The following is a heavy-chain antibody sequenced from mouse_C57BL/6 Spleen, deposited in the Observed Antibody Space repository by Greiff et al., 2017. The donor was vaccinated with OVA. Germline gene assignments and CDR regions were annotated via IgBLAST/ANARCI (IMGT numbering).Heavy chain of an antibody. CDR2: ISSGGDYI. D-gene: IGHD2-3*01. Sequence: EVQRVESGEGLVKPGGSLKLSCAASGFTFSSYAMSWVRQTPEKRLEWVAYISSGGDYIYYADTVKGRFTISRDNARNTLYLQMSSLKSEDTAMYYCTREGNDGYWFAYWGQGTLVTVSA. CDR1: GFTFSSYA. V-gene: IGHV5-9-1*02. J-gene: IGHJ3*01. CDR3: TREGNDGYWFAY.